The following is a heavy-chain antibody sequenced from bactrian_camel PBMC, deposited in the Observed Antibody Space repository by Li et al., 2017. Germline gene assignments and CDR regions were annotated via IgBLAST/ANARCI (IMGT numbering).Heavy chain of an antibody. V-gene: IGHV3S53*01. CDR2: IDSDGST. CDR3: AADVCPPVWWLLVGPEEYTN. CDR1: RYTYSNYC. D-gene: IGHD2*01. Sequence: HVQLVESGGGSVQVGGSLRFSCVASRYTYSNYCMVWFRQAPGKERLGVAAIDSDGSTYYADSVKGRFTISTDSAKQTVFLQMRSLKPEDTGMYYCAADVCPPVWWLLVGPEEYTNWGQGTQVTVS. J-gene: IGHJ4*01.